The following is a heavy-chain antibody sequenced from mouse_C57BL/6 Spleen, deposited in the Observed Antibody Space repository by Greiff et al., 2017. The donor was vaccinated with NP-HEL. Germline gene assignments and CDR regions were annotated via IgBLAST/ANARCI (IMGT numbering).Heavy chain of an antibody. Sequence: VQLQQSGPELVKPGASVKISCKASGYAFSSSWMNWVKQRPGKGLEWIGRIYPGDGDTNYNGKFKGKATLTADKSSSTAYMQLSSLTSEDSAVYFCARSLFITTVVEDYWGQGTTPTVSS. CDR3: ARSLFITTVVEDY. D-gene: IGHD1-1*01. CDR1: GYAFSSSW. V-gene: IGHV1-82*01. J-gene: IGHJ2*01. CDR2: IYPGDGDT.